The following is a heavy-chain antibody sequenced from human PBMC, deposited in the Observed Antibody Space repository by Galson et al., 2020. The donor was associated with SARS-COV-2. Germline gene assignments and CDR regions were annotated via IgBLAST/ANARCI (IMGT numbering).Heavy chain of an antibody. CDR3: ARGEDYYDFWSGYNGGNWFDP. CDR2: IYYSGST. J-gene: IGHJ5*02. Sequence: SETLSLTCTVSGGSISSGGYYWSWIRQHPGKGLEWIGFIYYSGSTNYNPSLKSRVTISVDTSKNQFSLKLSSVTAADTAVYYCARGEDYYDFWSGYNGGNWFDPWGQGTLVTVSS. V-gene: IGHV4-61*08. D-gene: IGHD3-3*01. CDR1: GGSISSGGYY.